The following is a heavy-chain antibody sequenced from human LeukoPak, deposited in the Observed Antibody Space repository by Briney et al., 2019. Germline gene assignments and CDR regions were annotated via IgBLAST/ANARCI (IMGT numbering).Heavy chain of an antibody. D-gene: IGHD5-12*01. V-gene: IGHV3-30*04. CDR3: ASGSGYDFGFPAY. J-gene: IGHJ4*02. CDR1: GFMFSGYS. Sequence: PGGSLRLSCVTSGFMFSGYSMHWVRQAPGKGPEWVAVSSYDGRNEYVGESVLGRFTVARDNSKSTLYLQMDDLRLDDTAIYYCASGSGYDFGFPAYWGQGIMVTVSS. CDR2: SSYDGRNE.